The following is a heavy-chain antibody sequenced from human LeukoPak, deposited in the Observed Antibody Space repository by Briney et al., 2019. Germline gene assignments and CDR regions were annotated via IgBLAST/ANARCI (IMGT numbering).Heavy chain of an antibody. CDR1: GFTFSRYW. CDR3: VQGPYLDY. CDR2: IKQDGSEK. J-gene: IGHJ4*02. D-gene: IGHD2-21*01. Sequence: GGSLRLSCAASGFTFSRYWMSWVRQAPGKGLEWVANIKQDGSEKDYVDSVKGRFTISRDNAKNSLYLQMNSLRAEDTALYYCVQGPYLDYWGQGTLVTVSS. V-gene: IGHV3-7*01.